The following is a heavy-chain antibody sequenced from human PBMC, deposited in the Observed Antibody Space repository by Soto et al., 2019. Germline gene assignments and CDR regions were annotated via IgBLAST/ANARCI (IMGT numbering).Heavy chain of an antibody. CDR3: AFPHECSSTSCYSDWFDP. CDR2: IIPIFGTA. J-gene: IGHJ5*02. V-gene: IGHV1-69*13. CDR1: GGTFSSYA. D-gene: IGHD2-2*02. Sequence: ASVKVSCKASGGTFSSYAISWVRQAPGQGLEWMGGIIPIFGTANYAQKFQGRVTITADESTSTAYMELSSLRSEDTAVYYCAFPHECSSTSCYSDWFDPWGQGTLVTVSS.